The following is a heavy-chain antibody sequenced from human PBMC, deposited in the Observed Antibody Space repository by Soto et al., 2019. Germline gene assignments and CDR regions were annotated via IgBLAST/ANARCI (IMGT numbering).Heavy chain of an antibody. D-gene: IGHD4-17*01. Sequence: QVQLVESGGGVVQPGRSLRLSCAASGFTFSSYAMHWVRQAPGKGLEWVAVISYDGSNKYYADSVKGRFTISRDNSKNTLYLQMNSLRAEDTAVYYCARDGVTTPGLDYWGQGTLVTVSS. J-gene: IGHJ4*02. CDR1: GFTFSSYA. CDR3: ARDGVTTPGLDY. CDR2: ISYDGSNK. V-gene: IGHV3-30-3*01.